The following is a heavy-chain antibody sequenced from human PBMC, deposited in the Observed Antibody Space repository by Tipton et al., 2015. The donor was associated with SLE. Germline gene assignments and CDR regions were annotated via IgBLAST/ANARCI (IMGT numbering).Heavy chain of an antibody. Sequence: TLSLTCTVSGGSISGYYWSWIRQSAGKGLEWIGRTYTSGSSNYNPSLGSRVTMSVDMSKNQISLKLTSVTAADTAVYYCARVGSTSWKGLDYWGQGMLVTVSS. J-gene: IGHJ4*02. CDR3: ARVGSTSWKGLDY. CDR2: TYTSGSS. D-gene: IGHD6-13*01. V-gene: IGHV4-4*07. CDR1: GGSISGYY.